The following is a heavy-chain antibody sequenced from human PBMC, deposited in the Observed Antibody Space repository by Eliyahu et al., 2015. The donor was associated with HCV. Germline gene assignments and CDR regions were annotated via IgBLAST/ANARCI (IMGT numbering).Heavy chain of an antibody. CDR1: GGSISSSSYY. J-gene: IGHJ5*02. V-gene: IGHV4-39*01. Sequence: QLQLQESGPGLVKPSETLSLTCTVSGGSISSSSYYWGWIRQPPGKGLEWIGSIYYSGSTYYNPSLKSRVTISVDTSKNQFSLKLSSVTAADTAVYYCASDRTAEDRTYCSSTSCYSLWFDPWGQGTLVTVSS. CDR2: IYYSGST. CDR3: ASDRTAEDRTYCSSTSCYSLWFDP. D-gene: IGHD2-2*01.